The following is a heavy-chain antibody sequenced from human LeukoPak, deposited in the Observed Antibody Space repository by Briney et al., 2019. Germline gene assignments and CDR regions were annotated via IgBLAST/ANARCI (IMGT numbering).Heavy chain of an antibody. J-gene: IGHJ5*02. D-gene: IGHD2-2*01. CDR3: ARDRDIVVVPAAGWFDP. CDR1: GGSISSYY. V-gene: IGHV4-4*07. CDR2: IYTSGST. Sequence: PSETPSLTCTVSGGSISSYYWSWIRQPAGKGLEWIGRIYTSGSTNYNPSLKSRVTMSVDTSKNQFSLKLSSVTAADTAVYYCARDRDIVVVPAAGWFDPWGQGTLVTVSS.